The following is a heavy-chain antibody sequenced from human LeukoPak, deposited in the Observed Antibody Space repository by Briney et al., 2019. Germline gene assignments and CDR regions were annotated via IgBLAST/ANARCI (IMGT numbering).Heavy chain of an antibody. Sequence: SETLSLTCTVSGGSISSYYWSWIRQPPGKGLEWIGYIYYSGNTNYNPSLKSRVTISVDTSKNQFSLKLSSVTAADTAVYYCAGEATAAAGTIDYWGQGTLVTVSS. CDR1: GGSISSYY. D-gene: IGHD6-13*01. V-gene: IGHV4-59*01. J-gene: IGHJ4*02. CDR2: IYYSGNT. CDR3: AGEATAAAGTIDY.